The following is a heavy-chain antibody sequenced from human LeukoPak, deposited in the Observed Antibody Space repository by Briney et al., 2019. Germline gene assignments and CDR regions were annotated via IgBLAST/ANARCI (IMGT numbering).Heavy chain of an antibody. D-gene: IGHD6-13*01. CDR1: GFPFSNAW. CDR2: IKTKTDAGPP. CDR3: TTAAQWYRNSFFAYYYYMDV. V-gene: IGHV3-15*01. Sequence: GGSLRLSCAASGFPFSNAWMSWVRQPPGKGLEWVGRIKTKTDAGPPDYAAPVKGRFTISRDDSTNTLYLQMNSLKTEDTAVYYCTTAAQWYRNSFFAYYYYMDVWGKGTTVTVSS. J-gene: IGHJ6*03.